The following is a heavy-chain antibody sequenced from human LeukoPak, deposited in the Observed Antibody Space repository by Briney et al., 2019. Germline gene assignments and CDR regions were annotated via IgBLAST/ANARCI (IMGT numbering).Heavy chain of an antibody. D-gene: IGHD3-22*01. CDR1: GFTFSSYS. CDR3: ARVGPKWLDAFDI. V-gene: IGHV3-21*01. J-gene: IGHJ3*02. Sequence: NTGGSLRLSCAASGFTFSSYSMNWVRQAPGKGLEWVSSISSSSSYIYYADSVKGRFTISRDNAKNSLYLQMNSLRAEDTAVYYCARVGPKWLDAFDIWGQGTMVTVSS. CDR2: ISSSSSYI.